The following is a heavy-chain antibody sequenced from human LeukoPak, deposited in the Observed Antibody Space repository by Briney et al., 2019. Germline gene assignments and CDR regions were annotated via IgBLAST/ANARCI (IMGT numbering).Heavy chain of an antibody. Sequence: PGGSLRLSCEGSGFTFSINAMHWVRQAPGKGLEWVSSISSSSSYIYYADSMKGRFTISRDNAKNSLYLQMNSLRAEDTAVYYCARVGAPLSDAFDIWGQGTMVTVSS. CDR3: ARVGAPLSDAFDI. J-gene: IGHJ3*02. V-gene: IGHV3-21*01. D-gene: IGHD1-26*01. CDR2: ISSSSSYI. CDR1: GFTFSINA.